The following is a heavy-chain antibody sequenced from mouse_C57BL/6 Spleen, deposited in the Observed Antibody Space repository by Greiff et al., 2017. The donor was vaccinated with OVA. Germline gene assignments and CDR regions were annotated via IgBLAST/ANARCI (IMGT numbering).Heavy chain of an antibody. CDR2: IDPSDSYT. J-gene: IGHJ2*01. CDR3: ARWGQGYYFDY. V-gene: IGHV1-69*01. CDR1: GYTFTSYW. Sequence: QVQLQQPGAELVMPGASVRLSCKASGYTFTSYWMHWVKQRPGQGLEWIGEIDPSDSYTNYNQKFKGKSTLTVDKSSSTAYMQLSSLTSEDSAVYYCARWGQGYYFDYWGQGTTLTVSS.